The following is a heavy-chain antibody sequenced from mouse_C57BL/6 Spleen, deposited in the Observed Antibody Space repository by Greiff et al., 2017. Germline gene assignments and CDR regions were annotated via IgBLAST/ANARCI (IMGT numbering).Heavy chain of an antibody. D-gene: IGHD2-1*01. CDR1: GYTFTSYW. J-gene: IGHJ2*01. CDR3: ARDLLLYYLDY. CDR2: IDPSDSYT. V-gene: IGHV1-50*01. Sequence: QVQLQQPGAELVKPGASVKLSCKASGYTFTSYWLQWVKPRPGQGLEWIGEIDPSDSYTNYNQKFKGKATLTVDTSSSTAYMQLSSLTSEDSAVYYCARDLLLYYLDYWGQGTTLTVSS.